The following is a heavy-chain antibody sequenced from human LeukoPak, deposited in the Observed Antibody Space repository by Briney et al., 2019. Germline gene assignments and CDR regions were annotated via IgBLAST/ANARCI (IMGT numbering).Heavy chain of an antibody. Sequence: PGGSLRLSCAASGFTFSSYWMSWVRQAPGKGLEWVANIKQDGSEKYYADSVKGRFTISRDNAKNSLYLQMNSLRAEDTAVYYCAREGYEALTDYWGQGTLVTVSS. D-gene: IGHD3-3*02. CDR3: AREGYEALTDY. V-gene: IGHV3-7*01. CDR2: IKQDGSEK. CDR1: GFTFSSYW. J-gene: IGHJ4*02.